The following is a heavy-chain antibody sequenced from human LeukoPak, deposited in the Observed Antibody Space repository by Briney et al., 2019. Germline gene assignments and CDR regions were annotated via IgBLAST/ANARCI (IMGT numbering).Heavy chain of an antibody. D-gene: IGHD6-13*01. CDR3: ARSSGYSSSWPLIDAFDI. V-gene: IGHV5-51*01. Sequence: LGESLKISCKGSGYSFTSYWIGWVRQMPGKGLEWMGIIYPGDSDTRYSPSFQGQVTISADKSISTAYLQWSSLKASDTAMYYCARSSGYSSSWPLIDAFDIWGQGTMVTVSS. CDR1: GYSFTSYW. CDR2: IYPGDSDT. J-gene: IGHJ3*02.